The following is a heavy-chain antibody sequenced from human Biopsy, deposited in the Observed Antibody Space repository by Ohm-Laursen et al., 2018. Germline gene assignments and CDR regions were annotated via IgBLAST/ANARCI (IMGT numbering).Heavy chain of an antibody. CDR3: ATDGAGSYNEN. D-gene: IGHD3-10*01. CDR1: GFTFGDYY. J-gene: IGHJ4*02. Sequence: GSLRLSCAASGFTFGDYYMSWIRQAPGKGLEWLSYISGSGVTKMYADSVKGRFTVSRDNAKNSLYLEMNNLTVGDTAVYYCATDGAGSYNENWGQGTLVSVSS. CDR2: ISGSGVTK. V-gene: IGHV3-11*01.